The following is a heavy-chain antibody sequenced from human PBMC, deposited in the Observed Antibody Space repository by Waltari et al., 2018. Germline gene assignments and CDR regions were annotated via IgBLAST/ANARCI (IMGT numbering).Heavy chain of an antibody. Sequence: EVQLVESGGGLVKPGGSLRLSCVVSGLNFRSYSMNWVRQAPGKGLGGVSYIMYGSDYSYYADSVKGRFTISRDNAKNSLYLQMNRLRTDDTAVYYCARDFYCSDGRCTDYWGQGTLVTVSS. CDR2: IMYGSDYS. J-gene: IGHJ4*02. D-gene: IGHD2-15*01. CDR1: GLNFRSYS. CDR3: ARDFYCSDGRCTDY. V-gene: IGHV3-21*01.